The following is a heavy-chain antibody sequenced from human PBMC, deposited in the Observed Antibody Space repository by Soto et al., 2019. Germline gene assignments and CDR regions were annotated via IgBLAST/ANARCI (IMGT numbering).Heavy chain of an antibody. J-gene: IGHJ6*02. V-gene: IGHV3-7*01. CDR3: ARVPGGYGSGSFYGLDV. CDR1: GFTFSSYW. CDR2: IKQDGSEK. Sequence: LRLSCAASGFTFSSYWMSWVRQAPGKGLEWVANIKQDGSEKYYVDSVKGRFTISRDNAKNSLYLQMNPLRAEDTAVYYCARVPGGYGSGSFYGLDVWGQGTTVTVSS. D-gene: IGHD3-10*01.